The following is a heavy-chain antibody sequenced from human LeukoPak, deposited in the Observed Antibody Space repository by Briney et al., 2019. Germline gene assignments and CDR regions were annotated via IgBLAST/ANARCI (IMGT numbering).Heavy chain of an antibody. D-gene: IGHD4-17*01. V-gene: IGHV4-34*01. Sequence: PSETLSLTCAVYGGSFSGYYWSWIRQPPGKGLEWIGEISHSGSTNYNPSLKSRVAISVDTSKNQFSLKLSSVTAADTAVYYCARHRRRWGVTTGEYYYYYMDVWGKGTTVTVSS. J-gene: IGHJ6*03. CDR3: ARHRRRWGVTTGEYYYYYMDV. CDR1: GGSFSGYY. CDR2: ISHSGST.